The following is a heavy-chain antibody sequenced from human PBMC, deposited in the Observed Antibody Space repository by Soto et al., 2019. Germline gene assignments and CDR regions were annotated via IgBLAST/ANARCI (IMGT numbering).Heavy chain of an antibody. Sequence: QVQLVESGGGVVQPGRSLRLSCAASGFTFSTYGMHWVRQAPGKGLEWVAVISYDGTNKYYADSVKGRFTISRDNSKNTLYLQMNSLRAEDTAVYYCAKVPHSIQCSSTSRYHSYYGMDVWGQGTTVTVSS. V-gene: IGHV3-30*18. D-gene: IGHD2-2*01. CDR1: GFTFSTYG. J-gene: IGHJ6*02. CDR3: AKVPHSIQCSSTSRYHSYYGMDV. CDR2: ISYDGTNK.